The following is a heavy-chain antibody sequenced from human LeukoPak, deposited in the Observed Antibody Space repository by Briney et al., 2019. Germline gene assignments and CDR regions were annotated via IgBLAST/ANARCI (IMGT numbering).Heavy chain of an antibody. CDR1: GFTFSSYS. D-gene: IGHD3-10*01. CDR2: ISSSSSYI. J-gene: IGHJ4*02. CDR3: ARSQWFGEYDY. V-gene: IGHV3-21*01. Sequence: GGSLRLSCAASGFTFSSYSITWIRQAPGEGLEWVSSISSSSSYIYYADSVKGRFTISRDNAKNSLDLQMNSLRAEDTAVYYCARSQWFGEYDYWGQGTLVTVSS.